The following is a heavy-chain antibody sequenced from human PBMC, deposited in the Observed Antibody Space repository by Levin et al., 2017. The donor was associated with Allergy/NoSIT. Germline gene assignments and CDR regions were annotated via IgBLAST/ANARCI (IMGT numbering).Heavy chain of an antibody. Sequence: SETLSLTCTVSGGSISSYYWSWIRQPPGKGLEWIGYIYYSGSTNYNPSLKSRVTISVDTSKNQFSLKLSSVTAADTAVYYCARRAIAADSGFDYWGQGTLVTVSS. CDR2: IYYSGST. V-gene: IGHV4-59*01. D-gene: IGHD6-13*01. J-gene: IGHJ4*02. CDR1: GGSISSYY. CDR3: ARRAIAADSGFDY.